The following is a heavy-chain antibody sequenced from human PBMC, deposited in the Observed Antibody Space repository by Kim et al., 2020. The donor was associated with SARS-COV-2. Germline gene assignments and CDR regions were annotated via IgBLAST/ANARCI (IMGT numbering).Heavy chain of an antibody. Sequence: GGSLRLSCAASGFTFSSYGMHWVRQAPGKGLEWVAVISYDGSNKYYADSVKGRFTISRDNSKNTLYLQMNSLRAEDTAVYYCAKDRGRYCSGGSCYSTDYWGQGTLVTVSS. CDR3: AKDRGRYCSGGSCYSTDY. J-gene: IGHJ4*02. V-gene: IGHV3-30*18. D-gene: IGHD2-15*01. CDR2: ISYDGSNK. CDR1: GFTFSSYG.